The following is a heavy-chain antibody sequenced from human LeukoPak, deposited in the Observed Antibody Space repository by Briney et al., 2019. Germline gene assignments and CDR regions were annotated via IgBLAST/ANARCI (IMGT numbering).Heavy chain of an antibody. CDR2: IYPGDSDT. V-gene: IGHV5-51*01. D-gene: IGHD2-2*01. Sequence: GESLKISCKGSGYSFTSYWIGWVRPMPGKGLEWMGIIYPGDSDTRYSPSFQGQVTTSADKSISTAYLQWSSLKASDTAMYYCARQGGGVVVPAARAGYYGMDVWGQGTTVTVSS. CDR1: GYSFTSYW. CDR3: ARQGGGVVVPAARAGYYGMDV. J-gene: IGHJ6*02.